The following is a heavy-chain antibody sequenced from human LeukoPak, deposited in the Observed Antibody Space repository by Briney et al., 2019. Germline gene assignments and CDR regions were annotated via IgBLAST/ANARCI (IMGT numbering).Heavy chain of an antibody. Sequence: ASVKVSCKASGYTFTSYGISWVRQAPGQGLEWMGWISAYNGNTNYAQKFQGRVTITADESTSTAYMELSSLRSEDTAVYYCARAPPDYLGYFDYWGQGTLVTVSS. V-gene: IGHV1-18*01. CDR3: ARAPPDYLGYFDY. CDR1: GYTFTSYG. J-gene: IGHJ4*02. D-gene: IGHD2/OR15-2a*01. CDR2: ISAYNGNT.